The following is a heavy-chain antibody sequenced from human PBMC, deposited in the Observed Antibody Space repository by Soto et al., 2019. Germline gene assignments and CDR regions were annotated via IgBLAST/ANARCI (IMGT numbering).Heavy chain of an antibody. CDR1: GGSFRGYY. CDR2: INHSGGT. V-gene: IGHV4-34*01. Sequence: QVQLQQWGAGLLKPSETLSFTCAVYGGSFRGYYWNWIRQPPGKGLEWIGEINHSGGTNYNPSLKSRVTISVDTSKKHFTLKLSSVTAADTAVYYCARGRWIGSYGLGGFDYWCQGTLVTVSS. D-gene: IGHD5-18*01. CDR3: ARGRWIGSYGLGGFDY. J-gene: IGHJ4*02.